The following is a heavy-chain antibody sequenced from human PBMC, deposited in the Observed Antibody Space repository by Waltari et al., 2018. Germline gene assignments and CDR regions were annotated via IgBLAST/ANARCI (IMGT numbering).Heavy chain of an antibody. CDR3: ARVRTSGYAFDI. CDR1: GFTFTSYS. CDR2: ISSSGSII. V-gene: IGHV3-48*04. J-gene: IGHJ3*02. Sequence: EVQLVESGGGLVQPGGSLRLSCAASGFTFTSYSMNWVRQAPGKGLEWVSYISSSGSIIYDADSVKGRFAISRDNAKNSLFLQMNSLRVEDTAAYFCARVRTSGYAFDIWGHGTLVTVSS. D-gene: IGHD1-1*01.